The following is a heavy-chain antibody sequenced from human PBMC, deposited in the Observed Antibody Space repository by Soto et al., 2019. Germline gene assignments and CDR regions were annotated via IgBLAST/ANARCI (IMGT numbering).Heavy chain of an antibody. CDR1: GFTFSSYA. CDR2: ISYDGSNK. CDR3: ARSQYYYDSSGYFPTDY. J-gene: IGHJ4*02. V-gene: IGHV3-30-3*01. Sequence: QVQLVESGGGVVQPGRSLRLSCAASGFTFSSYAMHWVRQAPGKGLEWVAVISYDGSNKYYADSVKGRFTISRDNSKNTLYLQMNSLRAEDMAVYYCARSQYYYDSSGYFPTDYWGQGTLVTVSS. D-gene: IGHD3-22*01.